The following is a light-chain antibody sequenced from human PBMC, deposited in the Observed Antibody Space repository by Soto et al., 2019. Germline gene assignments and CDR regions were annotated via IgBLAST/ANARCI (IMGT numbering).Light chain of an antibody. Sequence: DIQLTQSPSLLSASVGDRVTITCRASQGISSYLAWYQQKPGKAPKLLINGASILQSGVPSRFSGSGSGTEFTLTISSLQPEDFATYYCQQLKTYPITFGQGTRLEIE. CDR3: QQLKTYPIT. CDR2: GAS. V-gene: IGKV1-9*01. CDR1: QGISSY. J-gene: IGKJ5*01.